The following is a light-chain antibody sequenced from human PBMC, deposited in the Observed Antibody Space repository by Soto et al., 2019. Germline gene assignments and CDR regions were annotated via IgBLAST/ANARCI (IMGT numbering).Light chain of an antibody. J-gene: IGLJ1*01. CDR1: SSDVGGYNY. V-gene: IGLV2-14*03. Sequence: QSVLTQPASVSGSPGQSITISCTGTSSDVGGYNYVSWYQQHPGKAPKLMIYEVRNRPSGVSNRFSGSKSGNTASLTISGLQAEDEADYYCSSYTTSSTLVFGSGTK. CDR3: SSYTTSSTLV. CDR2: EVR.